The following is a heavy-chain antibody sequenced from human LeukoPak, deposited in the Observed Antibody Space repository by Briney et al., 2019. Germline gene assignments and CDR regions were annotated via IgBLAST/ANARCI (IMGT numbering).Heavy chain of an antibody. Sequence: SEILSLTCTVSGGSISSSSYYWGWIRQPPGKGLEWIGNIYYSGSTYYNPSLKSRVTISVDTSKNQFSLKLSSVTAADTAVYYCARRAPRGPDAFDIWGQGTMVTVSS. CDR3: ARRAPRGPDAFDI. CDR1: GGSISSSSYY. CDR2: IYYSGST. D-gene: IGHD3-10*01. V-gene: IGHV4-39*07. J-gene: IGHJ3*02.